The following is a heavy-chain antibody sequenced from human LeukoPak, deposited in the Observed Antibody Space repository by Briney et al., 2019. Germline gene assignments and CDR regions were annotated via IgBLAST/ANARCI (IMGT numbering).Heavy chain of an antibody. CDR1: GFTFSDYE. Sequence: PGGSLRLSCAVSGFTFSDYEMTWVRQAPGKGLEWISFITSSGATKYYADSVRGRFAISRDNANNSLYLPVDSLRADDTAVYFCARILGNNYYYYYMDVWGKGTTVTVSS. V-gene: IGHV3-48*03. J-gene: IGHJ6*03. CDR3: ARILGNNYYYYYMDV. CDR2: ITSSGATK.